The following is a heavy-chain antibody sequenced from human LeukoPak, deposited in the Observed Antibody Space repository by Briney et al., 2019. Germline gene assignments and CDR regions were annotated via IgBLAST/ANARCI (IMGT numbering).Heavy chain of an antibody. CDR3: VRNRGYGQKNYFDY. V-gene: IGHV1-3*03. CDR2: INAGNGNT. CDR1: GYTFTSYA. D-gene: IGHD5-18*01. J-gene: IGHJ4*02. Sequence: ASVKVSCKASGYTFTSYAMHWVRQAPGQRLEWMGWINAGNGNTKYSQEFQGRVTITRDTSASTAYMELSSLRSEDMAVYYCVRNRGYGQKNYFDYWGQGTLVTVSS.